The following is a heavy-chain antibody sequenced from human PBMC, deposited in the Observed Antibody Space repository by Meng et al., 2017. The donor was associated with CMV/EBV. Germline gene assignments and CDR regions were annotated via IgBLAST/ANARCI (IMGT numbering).Heavy chain of an antibody. CDR1: GFTFSSYG. J-gene: IGHJ6*02. Sequence: GGSLRLSCAVSGFTFSSYGMHWVRQAPGKGLEWVAVIWYDGSNKYYADSVKGRFTISRDNSKNTLYLQMNSLRAEDTAVYYCAKTGAYCSSTSCLSGMDVWGQGTTVTVSS. V-gene: IGHV3-33*06. CDR2: IWYDGSNK. D-gene: IGHD2-2*01. CDR3: AKTGAYCSSTSCLSGMDV.